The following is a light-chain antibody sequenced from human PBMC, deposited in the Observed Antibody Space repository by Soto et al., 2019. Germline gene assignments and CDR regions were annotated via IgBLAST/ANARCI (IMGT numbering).Light chain of an antibody. Sequence: VLSQPASVSGSPGQSITISCTGTSGDVGGYNYVSWYQQHPGKAPKLMIYGVSNRPSGVSNRFSGSKSDNTASLTISALQAEDEADYYCTSYTSSTTWVFGGGTKVTVL. CDR3: TSYTSSTTWV. V-gene: IGLV2-14*01. CDR1: SGDVGGYNY. J-gene: IGLJ3*02. CDR2: GVS.